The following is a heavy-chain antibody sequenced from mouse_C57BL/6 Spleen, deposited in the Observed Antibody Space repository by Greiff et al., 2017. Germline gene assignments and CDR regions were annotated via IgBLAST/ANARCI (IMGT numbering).Heavy chain of an antibody. CDR3: ARPASHYYGSSSYAMDY. Sequence: QVQLQQSGAELVKPGASVKLSCKASGYTFTEYTIHWVKQRSGQGLEWIGWFYPGSGSIKYNEKFKDKATLTADKSSSTVYIELSSLTSEDSAVYCCARPASHYYGSSSYAMDYWGQGTSVTVSS. D-gene: IGHD1-1*01. CDR1: GYTFTEYT. V-gene: IGHV1-62-2*01. CDR2: FYPGSGSI. J-gene: IGHJ4*01.